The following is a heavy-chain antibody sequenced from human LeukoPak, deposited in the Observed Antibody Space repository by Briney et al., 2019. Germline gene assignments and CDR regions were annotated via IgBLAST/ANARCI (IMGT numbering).Heavy chain of an antibody. V-gene: IGHV4-61*01. CDR1: GGSVCSGSYY. CDR3: ARLPYYDILTGYIDY. J-gene: IGHJ4*02. Sequence: PSETLSLTCTVSGGSVCSGSYYWSWIRQPPGKGLEWIGYIYYSGSTNYNPSLKSRVTISVDTSKNQFSLKLSSVTAADTAVYYCARLPYYDILTGYIDYWGQGTLVTVSS. CDR2: IYYSGST. D-gene: IGHD3-9*01.